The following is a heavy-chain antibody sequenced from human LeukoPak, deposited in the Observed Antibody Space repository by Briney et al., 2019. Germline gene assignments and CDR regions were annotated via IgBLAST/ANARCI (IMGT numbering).Heavy chain of an antibody. J-gene: IGHJ5*02. CDR2: INPNSGGT. CDR3: ARDPMVRGSDWFDP. Sequence: ASVKVSCKASGYTFTGYYMHWVRQAPGQGLEWMGWINPNSGGTNYAQKFQGRVTMTRDTSISTAHMELSRLRSDDTAVYYCARDPMVRGSDWFDPWGQGTLVTVSS. V-gene: IGHV1-2*02. CDR1: GYTFTGYY. D-gene: IGHD3-10*01.